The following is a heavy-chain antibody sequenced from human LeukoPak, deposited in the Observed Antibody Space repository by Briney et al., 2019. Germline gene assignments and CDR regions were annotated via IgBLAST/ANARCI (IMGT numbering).Heavy chain of an antibody. CDR3: ARDEDPYAFDI. Sequence: ASVKVSCKASGYTFTAYYIHWVRQAPGQGLEWMGWINPNTGATNYAQKFQGRVTVTRDTSISTAYMELSRLRSDDTAMYYCARDEDPYAFDIWGQGTMVTVSS. J-gene: IGHJ3*02. V-gene: IGHV1-2*02. CDR1: GYTFTAYY. CDR2: INPNTGAT. D-gene: IGHD2-15*01.